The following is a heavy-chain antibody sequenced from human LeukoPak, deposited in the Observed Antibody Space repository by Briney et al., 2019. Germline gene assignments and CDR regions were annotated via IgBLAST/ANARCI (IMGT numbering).Heavy chain of an antibody. Sequence: PGGSLRLSCAASGFTFSHYRMSWVRQAPGKGLEWVANIKQDGSEKYYVDSVKGRFTISRDNAKNSLYLRMNSLRAEDTALYYCATHRGYSYGTAEDFDYWGQGTLVTVSS. CDR2: IKQDGSEK. CDR3: ATHRGYSYGTAEDFDY. CDR1: GFTFSHYR. J-gene: IGHJ4*02. D-gene: IGHD5-18*01. V-gene: IGHV3-7*01.